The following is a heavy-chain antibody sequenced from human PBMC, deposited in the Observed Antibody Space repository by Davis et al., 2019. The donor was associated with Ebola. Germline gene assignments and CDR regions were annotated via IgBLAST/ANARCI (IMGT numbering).Heavy chain of an antibody. J-gene: IGHJ4*02. V-gene: IGHV4-34*01. CDR3: ARGRFRRLDY. CDR2: INHSGST. CDR1: GGSFSGYY. D-gene: IGHD3-10*01. Sequence: GSLRLSCAVYGGSFSGYYWSWIRQPPGKGLEWIGEINHSGSTNYNPSLKSRVTISVDTSKNQFSLKLSSVTAADTAVYYCARGRFRRLDYWGQGTLVTVSS.